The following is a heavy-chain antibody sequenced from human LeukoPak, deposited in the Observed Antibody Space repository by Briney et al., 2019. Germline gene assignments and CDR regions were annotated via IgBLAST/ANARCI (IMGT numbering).Heavy chain of an antibody. CDR3: ARQTVTTGNDY. CDR1: GGSISSYY. Sequence: PSETLSLTCTVSGGSISSYYWSWMRQPPGKGLEWIGYIYYSGSTNYNPSLKSRVTISVDTSKNQFSLKLSSVTAADTAVYYCARQTVTTGNDYWGQGTLVTVSS. D-gene: IGHD4-17*01. J-gene: IGHJ4*02. V-gene: IGHV4-59*01. CDR2: IYYSGST.